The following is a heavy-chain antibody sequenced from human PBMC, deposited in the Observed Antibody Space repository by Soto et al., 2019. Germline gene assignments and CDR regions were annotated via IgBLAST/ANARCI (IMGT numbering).Heavy chain of an antibody. Sequence: QVQLVQSGAEVKKPGASVKVSCKASGYTFTNYYIHWVRQAPGQGLEWMGWIDGDSGDTKDAQKFQGRVTMTRDTSINTAYMELSRLTSDDTAVYYWARTPNNGRAGVYGMDVWGQGTTVTVSS. CDR1: GYTFTNYY. CDR2: IDGDSGDT. D-gene: IGHD2-8*01. CDR3: ARTPNNGRAGVYGMDV. V-gene: IGHV1-2*02. J-gene: IGHJ6*02.